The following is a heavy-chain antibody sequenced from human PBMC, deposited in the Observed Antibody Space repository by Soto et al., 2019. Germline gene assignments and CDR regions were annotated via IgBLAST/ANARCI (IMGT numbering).Heavy chain of an antibody. J-gene: IGHJ6*02. Sequence: QVQLVQSGAEVKKPGASVKVSCKASGYTFTGYYMHWVRQAPGQGLEWMGWINPNSGGTNYAQKFQGWVTMTRDTSISTADMELSRLRSDDTDVYYCARGTWEEWSPHPRCYYYYYGMDVWGQGTTVTVSS. V-gene: IGHV1-2*04. D-gene: IGHD3-3*01. CDR1: GYTFTGYY. CDR2: INPNSGGT. CDR3: ARGTWEEWSPHPRCYYYYYGMDV.